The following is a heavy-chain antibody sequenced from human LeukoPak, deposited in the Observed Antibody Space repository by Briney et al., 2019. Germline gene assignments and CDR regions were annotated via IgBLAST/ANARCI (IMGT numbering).Heavy chain of an antibody. CDR2: IYSGGST. CDR3: ARDRMVRGVIGSEGFDS. Sequence: PGGSLRLSCAASGFTVSSNYMSWVRQAPGKGLEWVSVIYSGGSTYYADSVKGRFTISIDNSKNTLYLQLNSLRAEDTAVYYCARDRMVRGVIGSEGFDSCGQGTLVTVSS. V-gene: IGHV3-66*01. D-gene: IGHD3-10*01. CDR1: GFTVSSNY. J-gene: IGHJ4*02.